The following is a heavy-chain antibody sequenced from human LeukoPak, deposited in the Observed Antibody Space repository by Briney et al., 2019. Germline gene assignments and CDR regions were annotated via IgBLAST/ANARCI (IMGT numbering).Heavy chain of an antibody. J-gene: IGHJ6*03. D-gene: IGHD6-13*01. V-gene: IGHV1-3*01. Sequence: ASVKVSCKASGYTFTSYAMHWVRQAPGQRLEWMGWINAGNGNTKYSQKFQGRVTITRDTSASTAYMELSSLRSEDTAVYYCARDWTDRHQQLTPYYYYYMDVWGKGTTVTVSS. CDR1: GYTFTSYA. CDR3: ARDWTDRHQQLTPYYYYYMDV. CDR2: INAGNGNT.